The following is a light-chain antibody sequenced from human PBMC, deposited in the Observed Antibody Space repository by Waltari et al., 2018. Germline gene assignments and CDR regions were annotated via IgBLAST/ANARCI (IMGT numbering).Light chain of an antibody. CDR3: QAWDSSTPWV. CDR2: QDA. V-gene: IGLV3-1*01. Sequence: SYELTQPSSVSVSSGHTVSITCSGDNLENKYVSWYQQRPGQSPVLVIYQDAKRPSVITERFSGSNSGNAATLTISGTQAMDEADYSCQAWDSSTPWVFGGGTKVTVL. J-gene: IGLJ3*02. CDR1: NLENKY.